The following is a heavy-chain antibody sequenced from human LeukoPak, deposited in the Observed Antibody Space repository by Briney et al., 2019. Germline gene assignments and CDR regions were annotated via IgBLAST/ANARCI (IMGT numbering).Heavy chain of an antibody. CDR2: ISWDGGST. D-gene: IGHD3-3*01. CDR1: GFTFDDYT. J-gene: IGHJ6*03. Sequence: GGSLRLSCAASGFTFDDYTMHWVRQAPGKGLEWVSLISWDGGSTYYADSVKGRFTISRDNSKNTLYLQMNSLRAEDTAVYYCARDQVYAFWSGRFDYYYYYMDVWGKGTTVTVSS. CDR3: ARDQVYAFWSGRFDYYYYYMDV. V-gene: IGHV3-43*01.